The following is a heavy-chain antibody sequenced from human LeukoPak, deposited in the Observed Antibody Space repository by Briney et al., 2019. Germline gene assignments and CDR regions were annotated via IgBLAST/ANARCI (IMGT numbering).Heavy chain of an antibody. Sequence: GGSLRLSCAASGFTFSSYGMHWVRQAPGKGLEWVAFIRYDGSNKYYADSVKGRFTISRDNSKNTLYLQMNSLRAEDTAVYYCAKDPHYDFWSGYNWGQGTLVTVSS. D-gene: IGHD3-3*01. CDR1: GFTFSSYG. CDR2: IRYDGSNK. V-gene: IGHV3-30*02. CDR3: AKDPHYDFWSGYN. J-gene: IGHJ4*02.